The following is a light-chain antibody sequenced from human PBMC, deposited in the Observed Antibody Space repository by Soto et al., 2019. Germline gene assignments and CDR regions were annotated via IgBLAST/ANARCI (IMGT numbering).Light chain of an antibody. CDR2: DVS. CDR1: SRAVGGSND. CDR3: SSYTRSSTWV. Sequence: QSALTQPAAVSGSPGQSITISCTGTSRAVGGSNDISWYQPHPSNALELIIYDVSNRLSGVSNRFSGSKSGNTAALTISGLQAEDEGEYYCSSYTRSSTWVFGTGTKVTV. J-gene: IGLJ1*01. V-gene: IGLV2-14*01.